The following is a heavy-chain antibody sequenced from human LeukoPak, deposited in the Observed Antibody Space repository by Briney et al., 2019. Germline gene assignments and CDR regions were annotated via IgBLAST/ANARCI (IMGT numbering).Heavy chain of an antibody. V-gene: IGHV4-59*08. D-gene: IGHD2-8*01. CDR2: IYYSGST. J-gene: IGHJ6*02. CDR1: GGSISSYY. CDR3: ARLGFIVPGRGMDV. Sequence: SETLSLTCTVSGGSISSYYWSWIRQPPGKGLEWIGYIYYSGSTNYNPSLKSRVTTSVDTSKNQFSLKLSSVTAADTAVYYCARLGFIVPGRGMDVWGQGTTVTVSS.